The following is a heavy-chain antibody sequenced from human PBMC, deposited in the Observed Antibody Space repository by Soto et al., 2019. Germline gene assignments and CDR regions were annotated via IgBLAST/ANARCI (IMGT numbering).Heavy chain of an antibody. V-gene: IGHV6-1*01. CDR2: TYYRSKWYN. J-gene: IGHJ5*01. CDR3: GNMDDS. Sequence: PSQTLSLTCALSGDSVCSTSTTLNWIRQSPSRGLEWLGRTYYRSKWYNEYEVSLKSRIIIKPDTSNNQFSLQLNSVTPEDTAVYYCGNMDDSWGQGTPVTVSS. CDR1: GDSVCSTSTT.